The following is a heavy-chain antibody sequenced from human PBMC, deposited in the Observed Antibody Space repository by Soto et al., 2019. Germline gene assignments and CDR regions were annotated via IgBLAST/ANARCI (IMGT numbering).Heavy chain of an antibody. D-gene: IGHD6-19*01. Sequence: GGSLRLSCAASGFTFSTFDFHWVRQVKGKGLEWVSAIGAAGDTYYAASVKGRFTISRENAKNTLYLQMNSLRAEDTAVYYCARKRLSGWYPSPLDYWGQGTLVTVSS. CDR3: ARKRLSGWYPSPLDY. J-gene: IGHJ4*02. CDR1: GFTFSTFD. CDR2: IGAAGDT. V-gene: IGHV3-13*01.